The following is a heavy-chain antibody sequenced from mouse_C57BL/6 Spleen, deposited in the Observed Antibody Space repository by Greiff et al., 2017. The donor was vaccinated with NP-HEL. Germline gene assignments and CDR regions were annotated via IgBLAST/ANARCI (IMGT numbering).Heavy chain of an antibody. CDR3: VKAPFYYDYDVGFAY. CDR1: GFTFTDYY. V-gene: IGHV7-4*01. J-gene: IGHJ3*01. D-gene: IGHD2-4*01. Sequence: EVQGVESGGGLVQPGASLRLSCAASGFTFTDYYMSWVRQPPGKAPEWLALIRNKANGYTTEYTASVKGRFTISRDNSQNILYLQMNTLRAEDSATYYCVKAPFYYDYDVGFAYWGQGTLVTVSA. CDR2: IRNKANGYTT.